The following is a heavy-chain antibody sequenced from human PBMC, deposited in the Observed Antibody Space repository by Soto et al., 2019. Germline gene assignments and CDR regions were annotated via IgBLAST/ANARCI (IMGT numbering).Heavy chain of an antibody. J-gene: IGHJ2*01. D-gene: IGHD3-3*01. CDR1: GGSFSGYY. CDR2: INHSGST. CDR3: ARGRSGYYAYWYFDL. Sequence: QVQLQQWGAGLLKPSETLSLTCAVYGGSFSGYYWSWIRQPPGKGLEWIGEINHSGSTHYNPSLKSRVTISVDTSRNQFSLKLSSVTAADTAVYYCARGRSGYYAYWYFDLWGRGTLVTVSS. V-gene: IGHV4-34*01.